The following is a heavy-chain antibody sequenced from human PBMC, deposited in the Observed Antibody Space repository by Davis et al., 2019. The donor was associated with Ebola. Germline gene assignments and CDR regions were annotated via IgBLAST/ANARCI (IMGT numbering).Heavy chain of an antibody. CDR2: MNPNSGNT. Sequence: ASVKASCKASGYTFTSYDINWVRQATGQGLEWMGWMNPNSGNTGYAQKFQARVTITRDTSASTAYMELSSLRSEDTAVYYCAREEDTIFGVVTYALDYWGQGTLVTVSS. D-gene: IGHD3-3*01. CDR1: GYTFTSYD. J-gene: IGHJ4*02. V-gene: IGHV1-8*01. CDR3: AREEDTIFGVVTYALDY.